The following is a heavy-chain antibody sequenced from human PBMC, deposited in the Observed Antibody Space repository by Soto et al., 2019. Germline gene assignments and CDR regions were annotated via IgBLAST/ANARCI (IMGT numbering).Heavy chain of an antibody. CDR3: ARGYCSGRSCHEGAYMDV. CDR1: GYTFTGYY. J-gene: IGHJ6*03. V-gene: IGHV1-2*04. Sequence: ASVKVSCKASGYTFTGYYMHWVRQAPGQGLEWMGWINPNSGGTNYAQKFQGWVTMTRDTSISTAYMELSRLRSDDTAVYYCARGYCSGRSCHEGAYMDVWGKGTTVTVSS. D-gene: IGHD2-15*01. CDR2: INPNSGGT.